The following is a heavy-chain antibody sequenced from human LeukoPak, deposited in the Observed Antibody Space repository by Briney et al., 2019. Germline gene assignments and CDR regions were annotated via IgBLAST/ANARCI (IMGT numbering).Heavy chain of an antibody. Sequence: SETLSLTCTVSGGSISGGYWSWIRQPPGRGLEWIGYVYTSGSTNYNPSLKSRVTISVDTSKSQSALKLSSVTAADTAVYYCAKSYFDYSTYYSYYFNLWGQGALVTVSS. CDR2: VYTSGST. J-gene: IGHJ4*02. CDR3: AKSYFDYSTYYSYYFNL. D-gene: IGHD4-11*01. V-gene: IGHV4-4*09. CDR1: GGSISGGY.